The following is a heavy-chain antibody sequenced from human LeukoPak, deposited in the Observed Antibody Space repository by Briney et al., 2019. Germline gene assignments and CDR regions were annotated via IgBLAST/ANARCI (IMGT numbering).Heavy chain of an antibody. CDR1: GYTFTSYG. V-gene: IGHV1-18*01. CDR2: ISAYNGNT. CDR3: TRDLGRGGGRYFDL. Sequence: GASVKVSCKASGYTFTSYGISWVRQAPGQGLEWMGWISAYNGNTNYAQKLQGRVTVTTDTSTSTAYMELRSLRSEDTAVYYCTRDLGRGGGRYFDLWGRGTLVTVSS. J-gene: IGHJ2*01. D-gene: IGHD3-16*01.